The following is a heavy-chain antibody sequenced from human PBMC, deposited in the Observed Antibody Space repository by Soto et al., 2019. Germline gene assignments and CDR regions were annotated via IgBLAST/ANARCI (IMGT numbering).Heavy chain of an antibody. CDR1: GASISSSGYY. CDR3: ARATESHYFDY. Sequence: SETLSLTCTLSGASISSSGYYWSWIRLHPGEGLEWIGYSYYRGTTYFNPSLKSRVTISTDTSKKEFSLTLTSVTAADTAVYYCARATESHYFDYWGRGILATVSS. J-gene: IGHJ4*02. CDR2: SYYRGTT. V-gene: IGHV4-31*03.